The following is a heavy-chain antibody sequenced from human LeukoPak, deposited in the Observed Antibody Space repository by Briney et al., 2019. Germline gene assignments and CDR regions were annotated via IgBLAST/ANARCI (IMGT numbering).Heavy chain of an antibody. CDR1: GFTFDDYG. CDR3: ARVYYYGSGSYLDY. J-gene: IGHJ4*02. V-gene: IGHV3-20*04. Sequence: GGSLRLSCAASGFTFDDYGMSWVRQAPGKGLEWVSGINWNGGSTGYADSVKGRFTISRDNAKNSLYPQMNSLRAEDTALYYCARVYYYGSGSYLDYWGQGTLVTVSS. CDR2: INWNGGST. D-gene: IGHD3-10*01.